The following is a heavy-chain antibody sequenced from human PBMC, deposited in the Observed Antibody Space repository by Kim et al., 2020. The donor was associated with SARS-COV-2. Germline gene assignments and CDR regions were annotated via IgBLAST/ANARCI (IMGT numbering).Heavy chain of an antibody. Sequence: AQKFQGRGTMTRDTSTSTVYMELSSLRSEDTAVYYCARDPYGSGTNWFDPWGQGTLVTVSS. CDR3: ARDPYGSGTNWFDP. D-gene: IGHD3-10*01. V-gene: IGHV1-46*01. J-gene: IGHJ5*02.